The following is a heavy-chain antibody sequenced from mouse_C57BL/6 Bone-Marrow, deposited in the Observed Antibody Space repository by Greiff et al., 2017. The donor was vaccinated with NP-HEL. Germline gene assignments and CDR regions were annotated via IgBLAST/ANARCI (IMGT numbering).Heavy chain of an antibody. CDR3: ARSLVGFAY. D-gene: IGHD6-2*01. CDR2: IYPGDGDT. J-gene: IGHJ3*01. V-gene: IGHV1-82*01. CDR1: GYAFSSSW. Sequence: VQLVESGPELVKPGASVKISCKASGYAFSSSWMNWVKQRPGKGLEWIGRIYPGDGDTNYNGKFKGKATLTADKSSSTAYMQLSSLTSEDSAVYFGARSLVGFAYWGQGTLVTVSA.